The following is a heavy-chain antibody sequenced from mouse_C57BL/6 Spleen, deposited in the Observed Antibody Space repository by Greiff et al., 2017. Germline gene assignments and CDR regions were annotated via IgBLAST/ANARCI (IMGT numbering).Heavy chain of an antibody. J-gene: IGHJ3*01. CDR3: ARGIPYYGSSSAWFAY. V-gene: IGHV1-18*01. D-gene: IGHD1-1*01. CDR1: GYTFTDYN. CDR2: INPNNGGT. Sequence: VQLQQSGPELVKPGASVKIPCKASGYTFTDYNMDWVKQSHGKSLEWIGDINPNNGGTIYNQKFKGKATLTVDKSSSTAYMELRSLTSEDTAVYYCARGIPYYGSSSAWFAYWGQGTLVTVSA.